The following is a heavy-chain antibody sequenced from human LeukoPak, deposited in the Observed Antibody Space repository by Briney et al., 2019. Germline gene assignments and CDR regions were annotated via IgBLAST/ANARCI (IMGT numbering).Heavy chain of an antibody. V-gene: IGHV3-30*02. Sequence: GGSLRLSCAASGFTFSSYGMQWVRQAPGRGLEWVAFIQYDGSNKYYADSVKGRFTISRDNSKNTVYLQMNSLRAEDTAVYYCAKAWIVAAVDYWGQGTLVTVST. CDR3: AKAWIVAAVDY. CDR2: IQYDGSNK. CDR1: GFTFSSYG. J-gene: IGHJ4*02. D-gene: IGHD1-26*01.